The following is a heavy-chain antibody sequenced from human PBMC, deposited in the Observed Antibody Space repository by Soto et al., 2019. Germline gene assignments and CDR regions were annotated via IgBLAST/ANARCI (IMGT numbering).Heavy chain of an antibody. D-gene: IGHD1-1*01. CDR3: ARTDAYNSSFFDS. Sequence: QVQLQEMGPGLVKPSQTLTITCTVSGDTVNSAYRSWIRQLPGKGLEWMGNIHHTGRTFYNPSLKSRVAISIDTSRPLLSLKMRSISAADTAVYYCARTDAYNSSFFDSWGQGTVVTVSS. CDR1: GDTVNSAY. J-gene: IGHJ4*02. V-gene: IGHV4-31*03. CDR2: IHHTGRT.